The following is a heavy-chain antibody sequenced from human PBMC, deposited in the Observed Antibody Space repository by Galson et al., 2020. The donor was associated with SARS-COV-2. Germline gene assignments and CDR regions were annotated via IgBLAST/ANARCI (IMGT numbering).Heavy chain of an antibody. J-gene: IGHJ6*02. Sequence: SVKVSCKASGGTLDTYAITRVRQPPGHGLEWMGGTIPIFGTPNYAQKFQCRVTITADKSTNTAYMELGSLTSYDTAIYYCARDTSGRDVWGPGTTVTVSS. CDR2: TIPIFGTP. V-gene: IGHV1-69*06. CDR1: GGTLDTYA. CDR3: ARDTSGRDV.